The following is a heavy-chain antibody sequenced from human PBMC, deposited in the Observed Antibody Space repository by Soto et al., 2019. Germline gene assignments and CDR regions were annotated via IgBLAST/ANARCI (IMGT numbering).Heavy chain of an antibody. CDR2: IYSEGTP. D-gene: IGHD3-9*01. J-gene: IGHJ6*02. Sequence: GGSLRLSCAASGFTVGSNYMSWVRQTPGKGLEWVSVIYSEGTPYYADSVKGRFTISRENSNNTLYLHMNNLRAEDTAVYYCARSTYYDILTGSYYYYTMDVWGQGTTVTVSS. V-gene: IGHV3-53*01. CDR3: ARSTYYDILTGSYYYYTMDV. CDR1: GFTVGSNY.